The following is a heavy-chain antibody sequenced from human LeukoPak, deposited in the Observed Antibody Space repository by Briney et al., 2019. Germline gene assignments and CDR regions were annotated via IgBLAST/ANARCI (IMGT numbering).Heavy chain of an antibody. D-gene: IGHD6-13*01. CDR2: VFSGGSK. V-gene: IGHV3-66*01. CDR3: ARARPYSSSWYYFDY. Sequence: SGGSLRLSCATSGFTFSSYWMHWVRQAPGKGLEWVSVVFSGGSKYYADSVKGRFTISRDNSKNTLYLQMNSLRAEDTAVYYCARARPYSSSWYYFDYWGQGILVTVSS. J-gene: IGHJ4*02. CDR1: GFTFSSYW.